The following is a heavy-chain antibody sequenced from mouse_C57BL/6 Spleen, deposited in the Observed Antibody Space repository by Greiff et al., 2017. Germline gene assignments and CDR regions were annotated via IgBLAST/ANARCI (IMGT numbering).Heavy chain of an antibody. D-gene: IGHD1-1*01. Sequence: QVQLQQPGAELVRPGSSVKLSCKASGYTFTSYWMHWVKQRPIQGLEWIGNIDPSDSETHYNQKFKDKATLTVDKSSSTAYMQLSSLTSEDSAVYYGARLDYYGSSYYAMDYWGQGTSVTVSS. CDR2: IDPSDSET. J-gene: IGHJ4*01. V-gene: IGHV1-52*01. CDR3: ARLDYYGSSYYAMDY. CDR1: GYTFTSYW.